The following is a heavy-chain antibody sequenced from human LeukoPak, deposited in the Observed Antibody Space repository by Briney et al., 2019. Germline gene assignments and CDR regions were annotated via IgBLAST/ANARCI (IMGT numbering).Heavy chain of an antibody. CDR3: AKAAAERCASIKCYPFDS. Sequence: GGSLRLSCTASGFSFNSYAMNWVRQAPGKGLEWVASIIGPGGDTYHAGSVRGRFTISRDNSKNTLYLQMSHLRVEDTALYYCAKAAAERCASIKCYPFDSWGQGTLVAVSS. CDR1: GFSFNSYA. D-gene: IGHD1-1*01. J-gene: IGHJ4*02. CDR2: IIGPGGDT. V-gene: IGHV3-23*01.